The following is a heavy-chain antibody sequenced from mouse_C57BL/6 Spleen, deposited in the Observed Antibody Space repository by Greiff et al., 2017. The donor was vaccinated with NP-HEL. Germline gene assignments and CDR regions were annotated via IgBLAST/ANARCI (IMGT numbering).Heavy chain of an antibody. Sequence: QVHVKQSGAELAKPGASVKLSCKASGYTFTSYWMHWVKQRPGQGLEWIGYINPSSGYTKYNQKFKDKATLTADKSSSTAYMQLSSLTYEDSAVYYCARSYYSNYGPFFDYWGQGTTLTVSS. V-gene: IGHV1-7*01. CDR1: GYTFTSYW. CDR2: INPSSGYT. J-gene: IGHJ2*01. D-gene: IGHD2-5*01. CDR3: ARSYYSNYGPFFDY.